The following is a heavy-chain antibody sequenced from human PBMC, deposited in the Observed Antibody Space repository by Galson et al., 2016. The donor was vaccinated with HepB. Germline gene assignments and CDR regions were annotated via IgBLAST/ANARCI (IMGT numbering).Heavy chain of an antibody. CDR2: ISYDGGNK. V-gene: IGHV3-30*18. CDR3: AKGGTPDDQTGNYAMDV. J-gene: IGHJ6*02. D-gene: IGHD1-14*01. Sequence: SLRLSCAASGFIFTNYGMHWVRQAPGKGLEWVAVISYDGGNKYYADSVKGRFTISRDNSEKTVYLQMNSLRGEDTAVYYCAKGGTPDDQTGNYAMDVWGQGTTVTVSS. CDR1: GFIFTNYG.